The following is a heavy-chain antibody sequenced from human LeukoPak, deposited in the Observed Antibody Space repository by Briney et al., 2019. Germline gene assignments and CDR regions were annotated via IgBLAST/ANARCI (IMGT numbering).Heavy chain of an antibody. Sequence: GGSLRLSCAASGFTFSSYGMHWVRQAPGKGLEWVAFIRYDGSNKYYADSVKGRFTISRDNSKNTLYLQMNSLRAEDTAVYYCAKDLGNIVVVPAAWRWFDPWGQGTLVTVSS. CDR2: IRYDGSNK. J-gene: IGHJ5*02. CDR3: AKDLGNIVVVPAAWRWFDP. D-gene: IGHD2-2*01. V-gene: IGHV3-30*02. CDR1: GFTFSSYG.